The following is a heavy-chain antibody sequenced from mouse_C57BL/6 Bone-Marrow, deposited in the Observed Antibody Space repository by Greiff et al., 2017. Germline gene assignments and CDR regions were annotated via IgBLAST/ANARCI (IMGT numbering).Heavy chain of an antibody. J-gene: IGHJ2*01. CDR2: ISGGGGNT. V-gene: IGHV5-9*01. CDR1: GFTFSSYT. D-gene: IGHD1-1*01. CDR3: ARQGIITTLVDLDY. Sequence: DVKLQESGGGLVKPGGSLKLSCAASGFTFSSYTMSWVRQTPEKMLEWVATISGGGGNTYYPDSVKGRFTIARDNANNTLYLQMSSRRSEETALYYCARQGIITTLVDLDYWGQGTTLTVSS.